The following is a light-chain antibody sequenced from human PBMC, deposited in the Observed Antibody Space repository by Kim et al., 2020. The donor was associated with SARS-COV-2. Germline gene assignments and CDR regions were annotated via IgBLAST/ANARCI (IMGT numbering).Light chain of an antibody. CDR2: ASS. V-gene: IGKV1-16*02. Sequence: ASVGDTVPNTCRASQGVRIYLAWFQQKPGKAPKSLIYASSKFEEGVPSKFSGGGSGTDFSLTIKNVQPEDSATYYCHHYDEYPITFGQGTRLEIK. CDR1: QGVRIY. J-gene: IGKJ5*01. CDR3: HHYDEYPIT.